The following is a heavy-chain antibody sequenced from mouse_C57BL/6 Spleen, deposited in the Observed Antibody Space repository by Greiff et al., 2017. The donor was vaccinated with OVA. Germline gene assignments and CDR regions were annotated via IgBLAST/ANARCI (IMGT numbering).Heavy chain of an antibody. CDR1: GFTFSSYA. Sequence: EVKVVESGEGLVKPGGSLKLSCAASGFTFSSYAMSWVRQTPEKRLEWVAYISSGGDYIYYADTVKGRFTISRDNARNTLYLQMSSLKSEDTAMYYCTRGEYYYGSSYEDAMDYWGQGTSVTVSS. J-gene: IGHJ4*01. CDR2: ISSGGDYI. CDR3: TRGEYYYGSSYEDAMDY. D-gene: IGHD1-1*01. V-gene: IGHV5-9-1*02.